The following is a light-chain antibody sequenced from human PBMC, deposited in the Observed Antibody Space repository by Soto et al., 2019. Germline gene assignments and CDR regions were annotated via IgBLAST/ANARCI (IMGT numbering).Light chain of an antibody. V-gene: IGLV2-14*01. CDR3: NSYTSSSTDVTDVV. Sequence: QSVLTQPASVSGSPGQSITISCTGTSSDVGGYNYVYWYQQHPGKAPKLMIYEVSNRPSGVSNRFSGSKSGNTASLTISGLQPEDEADYYCNSYTSSSTDVTDVVFGGGTKVTVL. CDR2: EVS. J-gene: IGLJ2*01. CDR1: SSDVGGYNY.